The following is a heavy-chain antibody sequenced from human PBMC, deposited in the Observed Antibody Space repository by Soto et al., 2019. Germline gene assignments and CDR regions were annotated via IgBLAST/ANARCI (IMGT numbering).Heavy chain of an antibody. CDR1: GGSISSGNW. Sequence: SETLSLTCAVSGGSISSGNWWSWVRRPPGERLEWIGEIFHSGTTNYNPSLKSRVTISVDKSKNMVYLQMNSLRAEDTAVYYCAKDLREMATIRPDYWGQGILVTVS. J-gene: IGHJ4*02. V-gene: IGHV4-4*02. CDR2: IFHSGTT. D-gene: IGHD5-12*01. CDR3: AKDLREMATIRPDY.